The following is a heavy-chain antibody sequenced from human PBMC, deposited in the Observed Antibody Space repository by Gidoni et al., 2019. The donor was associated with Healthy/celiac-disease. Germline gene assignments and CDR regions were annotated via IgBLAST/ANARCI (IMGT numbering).Heavy chain of an antibody. CDR3: ASPTPRAYCGGDCYFGAFDI. Sequence: EVQLVESGGGLIQPGGSLRLSCAASGFTVSSNYMSWVRQAPGKGLEWVSVIYSGGSTYYADSVKGRFTISRDNSKNTLYLQMNSLRAEDTAVYYCASPTPRAYCGGDCYFGAFDIWGQGTMVTVSS. CDR1: GFTVSSNY. V-gene: IGHV3-53*01. J-gene: IGHJ3*02. D-gene: IGHD2-21*02. CDR2: IYSGGST.